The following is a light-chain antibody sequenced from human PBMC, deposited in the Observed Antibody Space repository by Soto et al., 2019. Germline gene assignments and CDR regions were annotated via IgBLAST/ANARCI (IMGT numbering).Light chain of an antibody. CDR3: QQYGSSPWT. CDR2: GAS. CDR1: QTIRSNY. J-gene: IGKJ1*01. V-gene: IGKV3-20*01. Sequence: ETVLTQSPGTLSLSPGERATLSCRASQTIRSNYLAWYRQTPGQAPRLLIYGASNRATGIADRFSGSGSGTDFTLIISRLEPEDLALYYCQQYGSSPWTFGQGTTVEIK.